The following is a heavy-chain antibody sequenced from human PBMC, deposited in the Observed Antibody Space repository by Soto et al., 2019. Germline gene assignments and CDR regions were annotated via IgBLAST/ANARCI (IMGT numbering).Heavy chain of an antibody. V-gene: IGHV4-4*02. CDR2: IFHSGST. Sequence: QVQLQESGPGLVKPSGTLSLTCAVSGASIRSNNRWSWVRQPPGKGLEWIGKIFHSGSTNYNPSLKTRLTISVDKSKNQFSLKLSSVTAADTAIYYCARVYSGSYSDSWGRGTLVTVSS. CDR1: GASIRSNNR. D-gene: IGHD1-26*01. J-gene: IGHJ4*02. CDR3: ARVYSGSYSDS.